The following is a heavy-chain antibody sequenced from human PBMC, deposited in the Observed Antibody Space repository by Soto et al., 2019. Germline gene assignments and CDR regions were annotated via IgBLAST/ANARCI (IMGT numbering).Heavy chain of an antibody. CDR2: ISSRSSYI. D-gene: IGHD6-13*01. J-gene: IGHJ5*02. V-gene: IGHV3-21*01. CDR3: ARVGWSYSSSWYAGDWFDP. Sequence: EVQLVESGGGLVKPGGSLRLSCAASGFTFSSYSMNWVRQAPGKGLAWVSSISSRSSYIYYADSVKGRFTISRDNAKNSLYLHMNSLRAEDTAVYYCARVGWSYSSSWYAGDWFDPWGQGTLVTVSS. CDR1: GFTFSSYS.